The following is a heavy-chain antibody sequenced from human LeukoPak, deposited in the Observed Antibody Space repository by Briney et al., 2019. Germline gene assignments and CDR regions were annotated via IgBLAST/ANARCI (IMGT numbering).Heavy chain of an antibody. J-gene: IGHJ3*02. Sequence: GGSLRLSCAASGFTFSSFEMNWVRQAPGKGLEWVSYISGSGTNIYYADSVKGRFTISRDNSNNTLYLQMNSLRAEDTAVYYCARGPVTRFEIWGQGTMVTVSS. CDR3: ARGPVTRFEI. V-gene: IGHV3-48*03. CDR1: GFTFSSFE. D-gene: IGHD4-17*01. CDR2: ISGSGTNI.